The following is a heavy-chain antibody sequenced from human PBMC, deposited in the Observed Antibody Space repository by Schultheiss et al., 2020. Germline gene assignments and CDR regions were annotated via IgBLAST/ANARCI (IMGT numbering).Heavy chain of an antibody. J-gene: IGHJ4*02. D-gene: IGHD6-19*01. CDR2: LYYGGST. CDR3: ARASTVGGRGPALDY. Sequence: SETLSLTCAVSGASVSSDFDYWTWIRQPPGKGLEWIGCLYYGGSTKYNPSLKSRVTISVDTSKNQFSLNMKSVTAADRAVYFCARASTVGGRGPALDYWGQGILVTVSS. V-gene: IGHV4-61*01. CDR1: GASVSSDFDY.